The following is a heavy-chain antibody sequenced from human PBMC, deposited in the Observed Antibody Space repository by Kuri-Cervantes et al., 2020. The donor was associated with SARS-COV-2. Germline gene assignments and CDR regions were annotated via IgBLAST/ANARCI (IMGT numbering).Heavy chain of an antibody. V-gene: IGHV3-21*01. J-gene: IGHJ4*02. CDR2: ISSSSSYI. Sequence: GGSLRLSCAASGFTFSSYSMNWVRQAPGKGLEWVSSISSSSSYIYYADSVKGRFTISRDNSKNTLYLQMNSLRAEDTAVYYCANWGSGGFLVPLDYWGQGTLVTVSS. CDR3: ANWGSGGFLVPLDY. CDR1: GFTFSSYS. D-gene: IGHD7-27*01.